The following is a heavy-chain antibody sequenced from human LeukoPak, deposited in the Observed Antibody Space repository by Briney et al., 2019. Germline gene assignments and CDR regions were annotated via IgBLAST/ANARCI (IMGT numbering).Heavy chain of an antibody. CDR3: ARGSADAFDI. J-gene: IGHJ3*02. CDR2: ISTYNGHT. V-gene: IGHV1-18*01. CDR1: GYTFSSHA. Sequence: GASVKVSCKASGYTFSSHALSWVRQAPGQGLEWMGWISTYNGHTNYAQRLQGRVTMTTDTSTRTTYMELRSLRSDDTAVYFCARGSADAFDIWGQGTMVTVSS. D-gene: IGHD3-10*01.